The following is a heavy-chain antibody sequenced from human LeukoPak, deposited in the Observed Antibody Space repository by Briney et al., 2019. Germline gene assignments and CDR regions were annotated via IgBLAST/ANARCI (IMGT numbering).Heavy chain of an antibody. D-gene: IGHD6-19*01. V-gene: IGHV3-30*18. CDR3: AKDPRPSGWNYYYYYGMDV. Sequence: XASGFTFSXXXXXWVXXAPGXXXXXXXXXSYDGSNKYYADSVKGRFTISRDNSKNTLYLQMNSLRAEDTAVYYCAKDPRPSGWNYYYYYGMDVWGQGTTVTVSS. CDR1: GFTFSXXX. J-gene: IGHJ6*02. CDR2: XSYDGSNK.